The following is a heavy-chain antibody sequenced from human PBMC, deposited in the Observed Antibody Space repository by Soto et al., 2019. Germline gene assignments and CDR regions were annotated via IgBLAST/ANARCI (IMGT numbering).Heavy chain of an antibody. CDR1: GFTFSSYA. CDR2: ISYDGSNK. CDR3: ASLPPYSSSWYHESYYYGMDV. D-gene: IGHD6-13*01. V-gene: IGHV3-30-3*01. Sequence: PGGSLRLSCAASGFTFSSYAMHWVRQAPGKGLEWVAVISYDGSNKYYADSVKGRFTISRDNSKNTLYLQMNSLRAEDTAVYYCASLPPYSSSWYHESYYYGMDVWGQGTTVTVSS. J-gene: IGHJ6*02.